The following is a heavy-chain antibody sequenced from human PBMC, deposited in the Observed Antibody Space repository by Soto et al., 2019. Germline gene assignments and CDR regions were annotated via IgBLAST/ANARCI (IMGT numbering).Heavy chain of an antibody. CDR2: ISYDGDNK. D-gene: IGHD1-1*01. Sequence: QVQLVESGGSVVQPGRSLRLSCAASGFTFNYHALNWVRQAPGKGLEWVAVISYDGDNKYIAEAVKGRLTISRDNPKNTVSLQMNSLRTEDTAMYFCARGTTTSAFSVMDVWGQGTTVTVSS. CDR1: GFTFNYHA. V-gene: IGHV3-30-3*01. CDR3: ARGTTTSAFSVMDV. J-gene: IGHJ6*02.